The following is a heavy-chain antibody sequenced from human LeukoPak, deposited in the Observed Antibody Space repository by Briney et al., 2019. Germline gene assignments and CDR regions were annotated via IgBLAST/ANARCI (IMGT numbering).Heavy chain of an antibody. CDR3: ARAEGSSRHTNYYYYMDV. V-gene: IGHV3-7*01. J-gene: IGHJ6*03. CDR2: IKQDGSEK. Sequence: PGGSLRLSCAASGFTFSSYWMSWVRQAPGKGLEWVANIKQDGSEKYYVDSVKGRFTISRDNAKNSLYLQMNSLRAEDTAVYYCARAEGSSRHTNYYYYMDVWGKGTTVTVSS. CDR1: GFTFSSYW. D-gene: IGHD6-13*01.